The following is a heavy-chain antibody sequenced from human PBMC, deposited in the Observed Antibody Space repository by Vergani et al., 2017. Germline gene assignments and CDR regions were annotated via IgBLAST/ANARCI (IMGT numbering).Heavy chain of an antibody. CDR1: GYIFTGYY. Sequence: QVQLVQSGAEVKKPGASVKVSCRASGYIFTGYYMHWVRQAPGQGLEWMGWINPISGGTNYARKFQGRVTMTRDTSITTAYMELRSLRSDDTAVYYCARDLGSSWTGXFDYWGQGTLVTVSS. V-gene: IGHV1-2*02. CDR2: INPISGGT. CDR3: ARDLGSSWTGXFDY. D-gene: IGHD6-13*01. J-gene: IGHJ4*02.